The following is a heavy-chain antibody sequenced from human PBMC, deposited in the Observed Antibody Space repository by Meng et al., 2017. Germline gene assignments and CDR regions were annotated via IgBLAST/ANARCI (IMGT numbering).Heavy chain of an antibody. Sequence: SGPTLVKPTQTLTLTCTFSGFSLSTSGVGVEWIRQPPGKALGWLALIYWNDNKRYSPSLKSRLTITKDTSKNQVVLTMTDMDPVDPATYYCAHSGYYDSSGYYYFDYWGQGTLVTVSS. J-gene: IGHJ4*02. V-gene: IGHV2-5*01. D-gene: IGHD3-22*01. CDR3: AHSGYYDSSGYYYFDY. CDR2: IYWNDNK. CDR1: GFSLSTSGVG.